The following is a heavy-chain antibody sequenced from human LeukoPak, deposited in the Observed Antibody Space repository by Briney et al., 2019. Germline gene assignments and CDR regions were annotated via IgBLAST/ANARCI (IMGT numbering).Heavy chain of an antibody. Sequence: ASVKVSCKASGYTFSSYYIHWVRQAPGQGLEWMGIINPSGGITTYAQKFEGRVTMTRDTSTSTVDMKLSRLRSEDTAVYYCARSSGSYHTYFDSWGQGTLVTVSS. D-gene: IGHD1-26*01. J-gene: IGHJ4*02. CDR3: ARSSGSYHTYFDS. CDR1: GYTFSSYY. CDR2: INPSGGIT. V-gene: IGHV1-46*01.